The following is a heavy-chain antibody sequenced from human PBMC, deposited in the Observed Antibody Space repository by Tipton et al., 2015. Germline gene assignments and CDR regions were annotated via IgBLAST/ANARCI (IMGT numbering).Heavy chain of an antibody. V-gene: IGHV4-30-2*01. CDR2: IYQGGST. CDR3: ARSGYTYGMDV. CDR1: GGSPSSGGFS. J-gene: IGHJ6*02. D-gene: IGHD5-12*01. Sequence: TLSLTSSVSGGSPSSGGFSWSWIRQPPGKGLAWIGYIYQGGSTYYNPSLKSRVTMSVDRPKNQFSRKLTSVTAADTAVYYCARSGYTYGMDVWGQGTTVTVSS.